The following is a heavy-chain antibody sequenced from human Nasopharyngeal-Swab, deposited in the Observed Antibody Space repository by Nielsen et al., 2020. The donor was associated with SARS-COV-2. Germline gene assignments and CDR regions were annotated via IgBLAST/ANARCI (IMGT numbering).Heavy chain of an antibody. D-gene: IGHD6-13*01. Sequence: GSLRLSCTVSGGSISSSSYYWGWIRQPPGKGLEWIGSIYYSGSTYYNPSLKSRVTISVDTSKNQFSLKLSSVTAADTAVHYCARDPAAGTGYFDYWGQGTLVTVSS. V-gene: IGHV4-39*07. CDR2: IYYSGST. CDR1: GGSISSSSYY. J-gene: IGHJ4*02. CDR3: ARDPAAGTGYFDY.